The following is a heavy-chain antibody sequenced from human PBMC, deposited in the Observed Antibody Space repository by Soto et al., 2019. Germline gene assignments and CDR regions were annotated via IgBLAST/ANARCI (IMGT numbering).Heavy chain of an antibody. CDR2: ISTNGGST. V-gene: IGHV3-64D*06. CDR3: VKGEYYYDSSGYYPFDY. J-gene: IGHJ4*02. Sequence: GGSLRLSCSASGFTFSIYAMHWVRQAPGKGVEYVSSISTNGGSTHYADSVKGRFTISRDNSKNTQYLQMSSQTADDTAVYYCVKGEYYYDSSGYYPFDYWGQGTLVTVSS. CDR1: GFTFSIYA. D-gene: IGHD3-22*01.